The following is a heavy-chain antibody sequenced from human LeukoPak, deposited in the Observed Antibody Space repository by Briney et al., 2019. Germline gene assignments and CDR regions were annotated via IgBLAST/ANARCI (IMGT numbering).Heavy chain of an antibody. Sequence: ASVKVSCKASGYTFTGYYMHWVRQAPGQGLEWMGWINPNSGGTNYAQKFQGRVAMTRDTSISTAYMELSRLRSDDTAVYYCARGPAPPWHHYYCMDVWGKGTTVTVSS. CDR1: GYTFTGYY. J-gene: IGHJ6*03. V-gene: IGHV1-2*02. CDR3: ARGPAPPWHHYYCMDV. CDR2: INPNSGGT.